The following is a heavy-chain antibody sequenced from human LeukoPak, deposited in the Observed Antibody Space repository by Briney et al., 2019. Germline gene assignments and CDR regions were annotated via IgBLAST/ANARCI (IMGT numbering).Heavy chain of an antibody. V-gene: IGHV4-59*08. CDR3: ARGRGWIYDS. CDR1: GDSISSYY. Sequence: PSETLSLTCTVSGDSISSYYWSWIRQPPGKGLEWIGFIYYSGSTNYNPSLKSRVTISVDTSKNQFSLKLSSVTAADTAVYYCARGRGWIYDSWGRGTLVTVSS. CDR2: IYYSGST. D-gene: IGHD6-19*01. J-gene: IGHJ4*02.